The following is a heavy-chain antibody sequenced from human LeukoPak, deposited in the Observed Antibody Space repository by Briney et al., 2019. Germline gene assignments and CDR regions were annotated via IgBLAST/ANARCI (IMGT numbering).Heavy chain of an antibody. D-gene: IGHD2-2*01. CDR2: INPSGGST. V-gene: IGHV1-46*01. J-gene: IGHJ5*02. CDR3: ARDGSIGYCSSTSCEPNWFDP. CDR1: GYTFTSYY. Sequence: ASVKVSCKASGYTFTSYYMHWVRQVPGQGLEWMGIINPSGGSTSYAQKFQGRVTMTRDTSTSTVYMELSSLRSEDTAVYYCARDGSIGYCSSTSCEPNWFDPWGQGTLVTVSS.